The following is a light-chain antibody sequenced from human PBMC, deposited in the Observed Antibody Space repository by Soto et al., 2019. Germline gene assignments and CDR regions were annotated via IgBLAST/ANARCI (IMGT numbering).Light chain of an antibody. Sequence: EIVLTQSPGTLSLSPGERVTLACRASQSVRANYLAWYQQKPGQAPRLLIYGASTRASGIPARFSGSGSGTDFTLTISRLEPADFAVYYGQDYGSSACTFGQGTKVDSK. CDR3: QDYGSSACT. J-gene: IGKJ1*01. CDR2: GAS. CDR1: QSVRANY. V-gene: IGKV3-20*01.